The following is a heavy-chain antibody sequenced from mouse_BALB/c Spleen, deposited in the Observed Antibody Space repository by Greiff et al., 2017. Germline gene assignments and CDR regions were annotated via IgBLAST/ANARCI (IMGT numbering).Heavy chain of an antibody. Sequence: EVKVEESGPGLVKPSQSLSLTCSVTGYSITSGYYWNWIRQFPGNKLEWMGYISYDGSNNYNPSLKNRISITRDTSKNQFFLKLNSVTTEDTATYYCARGIYDGYFYYAMDYWGQGTSVTVSS. CDR2: ISYDGSN. D-gene: IGHD2-3*01. CDR3: ARGIYDGYFYYAMDY. J-gene: IGHJ4*01. CDR1: GYSITSGYY. V-gene: IGHV3-6*02.